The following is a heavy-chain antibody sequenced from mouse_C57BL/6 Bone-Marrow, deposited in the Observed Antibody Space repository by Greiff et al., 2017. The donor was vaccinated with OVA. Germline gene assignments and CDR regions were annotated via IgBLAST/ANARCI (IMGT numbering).Heavy chain of an antibody. J-gene: IGHJ4*01. D-gene: IGHD1-1*01. V-gene: IGHV1-69*01. Sequence: QVQLQQPGAELVMPGASVKLSCKASGYTFTSYWMHWVKQRPGQGLEWIGEIAPSDSYTNYNQKFKGKSTLTVDKSSSTAYMQLSSLTSEDSAVYYCARRVITTVVAPYYAMDYWGQGTSVTVSS. CDR1: GYTFTSYW. CDR3: ARRVITTVVAPYYAMDY. CDR2: IAPSDSYT.